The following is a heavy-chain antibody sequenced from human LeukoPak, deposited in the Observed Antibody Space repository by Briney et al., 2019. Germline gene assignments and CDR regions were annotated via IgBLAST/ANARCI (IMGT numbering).Heavy chain of an antibody. V-gene: IGHV3-23*01. CDR1: GFTFSSYA. Sequence: PGGSLRLSCADSGFTFSSYAMSWVRQAPGKGPEWVSAITASGGSTYYADSVKGRFTISRDNSKNTLYLQMNSLRAEDTAVYYCAKVKDYGFSYYFDYWGQGTLVTVSS. J-gene: IGHJ4*02. CDR3: AKVKDYGFSYYFDY. CDR2: ITASGGST. D-gene: IGHD4-17*01.